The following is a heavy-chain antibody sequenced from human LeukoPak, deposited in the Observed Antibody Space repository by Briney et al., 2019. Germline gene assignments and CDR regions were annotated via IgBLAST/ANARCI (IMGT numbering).Heavy chain of an antibody. Sequence: GSLRLSCAASGFTFSSYGMHWVRQAPGKGLEWVAFIRYDGSNKYYADSVKGRFTISRDNSKNTLCLQMNSLRAEDTAVYYCAKDHYYYDSSGYYSHYWGQGTLVTVSS. CDR3: AKDHYYYDSSGYYSHY. CDR1: GFTFSSYG. D-gene: IGHD3-22*01. CDR2: IRYDGSNK. J-gene: IGHJ4*02. V-gene: IGHV3-30*02.